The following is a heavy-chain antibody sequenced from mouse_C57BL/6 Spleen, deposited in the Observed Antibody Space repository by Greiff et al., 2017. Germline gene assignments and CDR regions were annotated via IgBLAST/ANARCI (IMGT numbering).Heavy chain of an antibody. CDR2: ISSGGSYT. D-gene: IGHD1-1*01. J-gene: IGHJ2*01. CDR3: ARRATTVVSYYFDN. CDR1: GFTFSSYG. Sequence: EVQLVESGGDLVKPGGSLKLSCAASGFTFSSYGMSWVRQTPDKRLEWVATISSGGSYTYYPDSVKGRFTIASDNAKNTRYLQMSSLKSEDTAMYYGARRATTVVSYYFDNWGQGTTLTVAS. V-gene: IGHV5-6*01.